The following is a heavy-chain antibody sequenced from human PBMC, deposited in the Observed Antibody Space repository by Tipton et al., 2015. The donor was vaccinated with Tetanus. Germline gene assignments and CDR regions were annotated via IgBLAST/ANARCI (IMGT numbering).Heavy chain of an antibody. CDR2: IKHDGSTK. V-gene: IGHV3-7*03. Sequence: QLVQSGGGLVKPGGSLRLSCAASGFRFRDYYMTWVRQAPGKGLERVANIKHDGSTKSYVDSVKGRFTISRDNGNNSLCLQMNNLRAEDTAVYYCARVSDGCYSPWGQGTLVTVSS. CDR3: ARVSDGCYSP. J-gene: IGHJ5*02. D-gene: IGHD2-2*02. CDR1: GFRFRDYY.